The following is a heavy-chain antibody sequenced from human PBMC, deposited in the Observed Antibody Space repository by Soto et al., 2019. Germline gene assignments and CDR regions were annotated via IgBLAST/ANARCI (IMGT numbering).Heavy chain of an antibody. Sequence: GGSLRLSCAASGFTFSSYEMNWVRQAPGKGLEWVSYISSSCSTIYYADSVKGRFTISRDNAKNSLYLQMNSLRAEDTAVYYCARGGQQLAPLDYWGQGTLVTVSS. V-gene: IGHV3-48*03. CDR2: ISSSCSTI. CDR3: ARGGQQLAPLDY. CDR1: GFTFSSYE. D-gene: IGHD6-13*01. J-gene: IGHJ4*02.